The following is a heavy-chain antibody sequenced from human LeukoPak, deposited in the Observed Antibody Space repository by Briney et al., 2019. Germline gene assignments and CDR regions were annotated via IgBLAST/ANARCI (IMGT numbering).Heavy chain of an antibody. V-gene: IGHV3-23*01. Sequence: GSLRLSCAGSGFTFSSYAMNWVRQAPGKGLEWVSAISGSGSSTYYADSVKGRFTISRDNSKNTLYLQMNSLRAEDTAVYYCAREDYYDSSGYYLLDAFDIWGQGTMVTVSS. J-gene: IGHJ3*02. CDR3: AREDYYDSSGYYLLDAFDI. D-gene: IGHD3-22*01. CDR1: GFTFSSYA. CDR2: ISGSGSST.